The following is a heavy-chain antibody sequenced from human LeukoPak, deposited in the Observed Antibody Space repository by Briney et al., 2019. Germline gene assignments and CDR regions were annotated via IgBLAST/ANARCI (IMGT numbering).Heavy chain of an antibody. V-gene: IGHV4-39*07. CDR3: ARSGSGYLRYYFDY. J-gene: IGHJ4*02. Sequence: SETLSLTCSVSGGSISSSSYYWGWIRQPPGKGLEWIGSIYSSGSTYYNPSLKSRVTISVDTSKNQFSLKLSSVTAADTAVYYCARSGSGYLRYYFDYWGQGTLVTVSS. CDR1: GGSISSSSYY. D-gene: IGHD5-12*01. CDR2: IYSSGST.